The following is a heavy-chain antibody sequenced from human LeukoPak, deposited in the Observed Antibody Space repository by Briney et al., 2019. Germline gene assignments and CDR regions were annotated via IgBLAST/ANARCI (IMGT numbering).Heavy chain of an antibody. D-gene: IGHD3-3*01. CDR2: IYYSGST. V-gene: IGHV4-39*01. Sequence: SETLSLTCTVSGGSISSSSYYWGWIRQPPGKGLEWIGSIYYSGSTYYNPSLKSRVTISVDTSKNQFSLKLSSVTAADTAVYYCARLGDFGVDFDYWGQGTLVTVSS. CDR1: GGSISSSSYY. CDR3: ARLGDFGVDFDY. J-gene: IGHJ4*02.